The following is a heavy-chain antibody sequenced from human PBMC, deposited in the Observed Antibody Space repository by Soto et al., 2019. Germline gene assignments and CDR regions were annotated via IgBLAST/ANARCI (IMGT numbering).Heavy chain of an antibody. J-gene: IGHJ3*02. CDR2: IIPIFGTA. CDR1: GGTFSSYA. V-gene: IGHV1-69*13. D-gene: IGHD2-15*01. Sequence: SVKVSCKASGGTFSSYAISWVRQAPGQGLEWMGGIIPIFGTANYAQKFQGRVTITADESTSTAYMELSSLRSEDTAVYYCARQGGYCSGGSCSGDFDIWGQGTMVTVSS. CDR3: ARQGGYCSGGSCSGDFDI.